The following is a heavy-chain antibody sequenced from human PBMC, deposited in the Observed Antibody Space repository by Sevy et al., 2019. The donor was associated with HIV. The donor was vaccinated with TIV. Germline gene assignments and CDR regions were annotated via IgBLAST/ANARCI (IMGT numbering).Heavy chain of an antibody. Sequence: GGSLRLSCAASGFTFSSYAMSWVRQAPGKGLEWVSAISGSGGSTYYADSVKGRFTISRVNSKNTLYLQMNSLRAEDTAVYYCAKRPENPRPYYYGMDVWGQGTTVTVSS. CDR2: ISGSGGST. J-gene: IGHJ6*02. CDR3: AKRPENPRPYYYGMDV. V-gene: IGHV3-23*01. CDR1: GFTFSSYA.